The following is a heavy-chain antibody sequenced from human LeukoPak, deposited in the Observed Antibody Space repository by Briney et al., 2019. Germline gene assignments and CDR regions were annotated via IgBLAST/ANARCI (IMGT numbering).Heavy chain of an antibody. CDR3: ARENDYGNNWFDP. J-gene: IGHJ5*02. Sequence: ASVKVSCKASGYSFSSYYMHWVRQAPGQGLEWMGIINLSGDSTTYAQKFQGRVTMTRDTSTRAVYMELSSLRSDDTAVCYCARENDYGNNWFDPWGQGTLVTVSS. CDR1: GYSFSSYY. CDR2: INLSGDST. V-gene: IGHV1-46*01. D-gene: IGHD4-17*01.